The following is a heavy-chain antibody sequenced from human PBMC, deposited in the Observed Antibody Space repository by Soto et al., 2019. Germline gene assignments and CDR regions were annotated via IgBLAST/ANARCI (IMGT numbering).Heavy chain of an antibody. D-gene: IGHD6-13*01. CDR3: AREDSSSWEGPYYFHY. Sequence: SETLSLTCAVSGGSISSSNWWSWVRQPPGKGLEWIGEIYHSGSTNYNPSLKSRVTISVDKSKNQFSLKLSSVTAADTAVYYCAREDSSSWEGPYYFHYWGQGTLVTVSS. CDR2: IYHSGST. V-gene: IGHV4-4*02. CDR1: GGSISSSNW. J-gene: IGHJ4*02.